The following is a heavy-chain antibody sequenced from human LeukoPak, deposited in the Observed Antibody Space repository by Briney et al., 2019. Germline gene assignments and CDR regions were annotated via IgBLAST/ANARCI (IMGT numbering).Heavy chain of an antibody. J-gene: IGHJ3*02. CDR2: IRSKANSYAA. V-gene: IGHV3-73*01. CDR1: GFTFSSYA. CDR3: TLSDFWSGYYQENAFDI. Sequence: GGSLRLSCAASGFTFSSYAMSWVRQASGKGLEWVGRIRSKANSYAAAYAASVKGRFTISRDDSKNTAYLQMNSLKTEDTAVYYCTLSDFWSGYYQENAFDIWGQGTMVTVSS. D-gene: IGHD3-3*01.